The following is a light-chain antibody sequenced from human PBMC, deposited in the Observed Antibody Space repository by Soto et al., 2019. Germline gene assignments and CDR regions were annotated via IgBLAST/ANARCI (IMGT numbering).Light chain of an antibody. CDR3: CSYAGSYTFAV. V-gene: IGLV2-11*01. Sequence: QSALTQPRSVSGSPGQSVTISCTGTSSDVGGYDYVSWYQQNPVKAPKLMIYDVSKRPSGVPDRFSGSKSGNTASLTISGLQAEDEADYYCCSYAGSYTFAVFGGGTKLTVL. J-gene: IGLJ2*01. CDR1: SSDVGGYDY. CDR2: DVS.